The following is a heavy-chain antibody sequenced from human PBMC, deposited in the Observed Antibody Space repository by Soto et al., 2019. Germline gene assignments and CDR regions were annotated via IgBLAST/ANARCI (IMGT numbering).Heavy chain of an antibody. CDR1: GYTFTIYY. Sequence: ASVKVSCKASGYTFTIYYIHWIRQAPGQGLEWMGIINPSDGGATYAQKFQGRVTVTRDTSRSTVYMELSSLTSDDTAVYYCARATIVRGVITYYWGQGTLVTVSS. J-gene: IGHJ4*02. V-gene: IGHV1-46*01. CDR2: INPSDGGA. CDR3: ARATIVRGVITYY. D-gene: IGHD3-10*01.